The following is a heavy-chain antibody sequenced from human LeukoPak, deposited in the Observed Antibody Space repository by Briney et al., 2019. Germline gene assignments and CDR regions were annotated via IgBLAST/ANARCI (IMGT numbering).Heavy chain of an antibody. CDR2: TKNKADSYIT. D-gene: IGHD1-1*01. CDR3: ARGGHQLAPTGYFDL. J-gene: IGHJ2*01. Sequence: PGVSLRLSCVASGFTSSDHYMDWVRQAPGKGLEWVGRTKNKADSYITEYAASVKSSFTVSRDDSKNSVYLQMDSLKTEDTAVYYCARGGHQLAPTGYFDLWGRGTLVTVSS. CDR1: GFTSSDHY. V-gene: IGHV3-72*01.